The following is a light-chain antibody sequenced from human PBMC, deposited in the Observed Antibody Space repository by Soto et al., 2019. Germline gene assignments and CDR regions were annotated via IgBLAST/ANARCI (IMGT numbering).Light chain of an antibody. CDR2: GAT. CDR1: QFVSGTN. V-gene: IGKV3-20*01. Sequence: EVVLTQSPGTLSLSPGERVTLSCRASQFVSGTNLAWYQQQPGQAPRLLMFGATNRVAGIPDRCSGGGSGTEFTLSISGLEPEDFAVYYCQYYTNSPPSYTFGLGTKLEIK. CDR3: QYYTNSPPSYT. J-gene: IGKJ2*01.